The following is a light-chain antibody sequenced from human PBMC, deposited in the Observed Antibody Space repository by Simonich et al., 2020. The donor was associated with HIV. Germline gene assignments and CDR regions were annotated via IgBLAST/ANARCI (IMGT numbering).Light chain of an antibody. CDR1: QSLLHSNGYNY. CDR3: IQALQTPMYT. Sequence: DIVMTQSPLSLPVTPGEPASISCRSSQSLLHSNGYNYLDWFLQKPGQSPQLLIYLGSNRASGVPDRISGRGSGTDFTLKISRVEAEDVGVHYCIQALQTPMYTFGQGTKLEIK. J-gene: IGKJ2*01. CDR2: LGS. V-gene: IGKV2-28*01.